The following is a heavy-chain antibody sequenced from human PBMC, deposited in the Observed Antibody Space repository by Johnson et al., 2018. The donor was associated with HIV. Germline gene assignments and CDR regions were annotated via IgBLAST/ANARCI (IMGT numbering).Heavy chain of an antibody. V-gene: IGHV3-30*02. CDR3: ARGAPSGNYYVDAFDL. CDR1: GFTFSSYG. Sequence: QVQLVESGGGVVQPVGSLRLSCAASGFTFSSYGMHWVRQAPGKGLEWVAFIRYYGSNKYYADSVKGRFTISRDNSRNTLYLQMSSLRAEDTAVYYCARGAPSGNYYVDAFDLWGQGTMVIVSS. J-gene: IGHJ3*01. CDR2: IRYYGSNK. D-gene: IGHD1-26*01.